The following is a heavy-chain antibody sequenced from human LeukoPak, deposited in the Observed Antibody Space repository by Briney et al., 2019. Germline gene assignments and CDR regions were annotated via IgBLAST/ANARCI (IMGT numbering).Heavy chain of an antibody. CDR3: ARGPVLRFLEWLPGYYYYYMDV. CDR1: GYTFTGYY. CDR2: INPNSGGT. J-gene: IGHJ6*03. V-gene: IGHV1-2*02. Sequence: GASVKVSCKASGYTFTGYYMHWVRQAPGQGLEWMGWINPNSGGTNYAQKFQGRVTMTRDTSISTAYMELSRLRSDDTAVYYCARGPVLRFLEWLPGYYYYYMDVWGKGTTVTVSS. D-gene: IGHD3-3*01.